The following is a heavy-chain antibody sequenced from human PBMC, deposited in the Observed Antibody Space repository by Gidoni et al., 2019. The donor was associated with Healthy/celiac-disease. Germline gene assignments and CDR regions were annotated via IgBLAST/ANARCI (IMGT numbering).Heavy chain of an antibody. CDR3: ARGLVGATYNWFDP. J-gene: IGHJ5*02. D-gene: IGHD1-26*01. CDR2: IYHSGST. V-gene: IGHV4-38-2*02. CDR1: GYSISSGYY. Sequence: QVQLQESGPGLVKPSETLSLTCTVSGYSISSGYYWGWIRQPPGKGLEWIGSIYHSGSTYYNPSLKSRVTISVDTSKNQFSLKLSSVTAADTAVYYCARGLVGATYNWFDPWGQGTLVTVSS.